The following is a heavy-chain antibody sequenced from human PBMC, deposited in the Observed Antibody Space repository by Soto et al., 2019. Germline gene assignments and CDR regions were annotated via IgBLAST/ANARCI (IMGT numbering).Heavy chain of an antibody. J-gene: IGHJ5*02. CDR3: ARDRSSVGDWWFEP. CDR2: IYYSGST. V-gene: IGHV4-59*01. D-gene: IGHD3-10*01. CDR1: VGSISSYY. Sequence: SETLSLTCTVSVGSISSYYWSCIRHPPGKGLEWIGYIYYSGSTNYNPSLKSRVTISVDTSKNQFSLKLSSVTAADTAVYYCARDRSSVGDWWFEPWGQGTLVTVSS.